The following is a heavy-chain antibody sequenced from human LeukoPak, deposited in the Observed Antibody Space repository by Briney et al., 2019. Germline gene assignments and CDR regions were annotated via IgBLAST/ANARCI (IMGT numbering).Heavy chain of an antibody. CDR1: GYTFTSYG. J-gene: IGHJ4*02. V-gene: IGHV1-18*01. CDR3: ARYKGYGGQAVFDY. CDR2: ISAYNGNT. Sequence: ASVKVSCKASGYTFTSYGISWVRQAPGQGLEWMGWISAYNGNTNYAQKFQGRVTITADKSTSTAYMELSSLRSEDTAVYYCARYKGYGGQAVFDYWGQGTLVTVSS. D-gene: IGHD4-23*01.